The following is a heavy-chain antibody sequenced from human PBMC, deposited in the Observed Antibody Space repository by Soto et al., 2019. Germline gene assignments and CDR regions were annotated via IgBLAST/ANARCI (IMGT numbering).Heavy chain of an antibody. V-gene: IGHV3-30*03. Sequence: QVQLVESGGGVVQPGRSLRLSCAASGFTFSSYGMHWVRQAPGKGLEWVAVISYDGSNTYYADSVKGRFTISRDNSKNTLYLQMNSLRTEDTALYYCVGGQYYFDYRGQGTLVTVSS. D-gene: IGHD3-10*01. CDR2: ISYDGSNT. CDR3: VGGQYYFDY. CDR1: GFTFSSYG. J-gene: IGHJ4*02.